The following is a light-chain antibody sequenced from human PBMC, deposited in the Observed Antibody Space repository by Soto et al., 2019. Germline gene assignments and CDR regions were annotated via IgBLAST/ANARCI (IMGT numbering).Light chain of an antibody. Sequence: EIVLTQSPGTLSLSPGERATLSCRASQSVSSSYLAWYQQKPGQAPRLLIYGASTRATGIPARFSGSGSGREFTLTISSLQSEDFAVYYCQQYYNWPPITFGQGTRLEIK. CDR2: GAS. CDR3: QQYYNWPPIT. J-gene: IGKJ5*01. V-gene: IGKV3-15*01. CDR1: QSVSSSY.